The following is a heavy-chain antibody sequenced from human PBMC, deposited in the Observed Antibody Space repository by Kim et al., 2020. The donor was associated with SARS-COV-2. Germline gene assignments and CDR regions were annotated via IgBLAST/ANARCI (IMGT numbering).Heavy chain of an antibody. CDR2: GNGNT. J-gene: IGHJ4*02. D-gene: IGHD3-16*01. V-gene: IGHV1-3*01. CDR3: LGGFYFDY. Sequence: GNGNTGYSQKFQGRVTFTTDTSASTAYMELSFLRAEDSAVYYCLGGFYFDYWGQGTLVTVSS.